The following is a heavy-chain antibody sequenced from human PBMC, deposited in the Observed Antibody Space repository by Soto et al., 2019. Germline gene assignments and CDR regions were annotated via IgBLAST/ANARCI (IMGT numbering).Heavy chain of an antibody. V-gene: IGHV3-23*01. CDR2: SGSSGST. J-gene: IGHJ4*02. CDR1: GFTFTSYA. Sequence: EVQLLESGGGLVQPGGSLRLSCAASGFTFTSYAMSWVRQAPGKGLEWVSASGSSGSTYYADSVKGRFTISRDNSKNTLYLQMNSLRAEDTAVYYCARHSGYGVLGDYWGQGTLVTVSS. D-gene: IGHD5-12*01. CDR3: ARHSGYGVLGDY.